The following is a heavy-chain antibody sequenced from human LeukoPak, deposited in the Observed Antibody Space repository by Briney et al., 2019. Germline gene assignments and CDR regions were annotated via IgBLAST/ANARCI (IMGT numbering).Heavy chain of an antibody. CDR3: AKEGEKSFPDAFDI. D-gene: IGHD1-26*01. J-gene: IGHJ3*02. CDR2: ISYSGST. V-gene: IGHV4-59*01. Sequence: PSETLSLTCTVSGGSISPYYWSWLRQPPGKGLEWIGYISYSGSTKNNPSLKSRVTISVDTSKNQFSLKLSSVTAADTAVYYCAKEGEKSFPDAFDIWGQGKMITVSS. CDR1: GGSISPYY.